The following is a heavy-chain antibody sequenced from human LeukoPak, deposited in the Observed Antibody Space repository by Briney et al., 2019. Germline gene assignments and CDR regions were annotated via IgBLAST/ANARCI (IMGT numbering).Heavy chain of an antibody. J-gene: IGHJ4*02. CDR2: IYHSGST. CDR1: GYSISSGYY. CDR3: ARDESGWTTFDY. Sequence: PSETLSLTYTVAGYSISSGYYWGWIRQPPGKGLEWIGSIYHSGSTYYNPSLKSRVTISVDTSKNQFSLKLSSVTAADTAVYYCARDESGWTTFDYWGQGTLVTVSS. V-gene: IGHV4-38-2*02. D-gene: IGHD6-19*01.